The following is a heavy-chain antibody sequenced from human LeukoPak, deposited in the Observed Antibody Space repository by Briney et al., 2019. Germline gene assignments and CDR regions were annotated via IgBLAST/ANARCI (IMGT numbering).Heavy chain of an antibody. CDR2: VSGSGSTV. J-gene: IGHJ4*02. CDR3: VRQFAS. V-gene: IGHV3-48*01. Sequence: PGGSLRLSCAASGFTFSDHIMSWVRQPPGKRLEWVAYVSGSGSTVYYADSVKGRFTISRDNGKSSLYLQMNSLRVEDTALYYCVRQFASWGQGTLVTVSS. CDR1: GFTFSDHI.